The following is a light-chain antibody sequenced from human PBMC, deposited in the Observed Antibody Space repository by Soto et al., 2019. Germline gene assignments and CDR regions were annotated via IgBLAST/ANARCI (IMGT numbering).Light chain of an antibody. J-gene: IGLJ1*01. CDR1: SSYIGGYIY. V-gene: IGLV2-14*01. Sequence: QSSLTQPASVSWSPGQSITISCTGTSSYIGGYIYVSWYQQHPGKAPKLMIYEGSKRPSGVSNRFSGSKSGNTASLTISGLQAEDEADYYCSSFSSSTTLYVFGTGTKVTVL. CDR3: SSFSSSTTLYV. CDR2: EGS.